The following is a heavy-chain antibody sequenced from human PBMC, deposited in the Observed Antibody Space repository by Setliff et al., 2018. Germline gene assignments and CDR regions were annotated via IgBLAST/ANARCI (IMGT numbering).Heavy chain of an antibody. Sequence: SETLSLTCGVFVTRGSFSGYSWGWIHQPPGKGLEWIGRIYYRGDTYYNPSLKSRVTISLDTSKNQFSLSLTSVTAEDTAVYYCARVTGFLYMDVWGKGTTVTVSS. CDR3: ARVTGFLYMDV. CDR1: VTRGSFSGYS. J-gene: IGHJ6*03. D-gene: IGHD3-3*01. CDR2: IYYRGDT. V-gene: IGHV4-38-2*01.